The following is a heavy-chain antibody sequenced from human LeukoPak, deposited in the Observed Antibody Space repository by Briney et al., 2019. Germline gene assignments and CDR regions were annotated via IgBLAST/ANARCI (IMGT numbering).Heavy chain of an antibody. CDR1: GFTFSSYS. D-gene: IGHD3-22*01. CDR3: ARAGLGYYDSSGYIDYYYYGMDV. CDR2: ISSSSSTI. V-gene: IGHV3-48*04. J-gene: IGHJ6*02. Sequence: PGGSLRLSCAASGFTFSSYSMNWVRQAPGKGLEWVSYISSSSSTIYYADSVKGRFTISRDNAKNSLYLQMNSLRAEDTAVYYCARAGLGYYDSSGYIDYYYYGMDVWGQGTTVTVSS.